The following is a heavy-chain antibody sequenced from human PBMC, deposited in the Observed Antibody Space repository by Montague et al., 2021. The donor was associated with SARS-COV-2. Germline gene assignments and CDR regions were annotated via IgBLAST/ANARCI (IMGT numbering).Heavy chain of an antibody. V-gene: IGHV4-34*01. CDR2: IHHGGST. CDR1: GGSFSTYS. J-gene: IGHJ6*03. CDR3: ARLGDGVVPSPILGVGPYYSYYYMDV. D-gene: IGHD3-10*01. Sequence: SETLSFTCAVHGGSFSTYSWNWIRQPPGKGLEWIGEIHHGGSTNYNPSLKSRVTISADTSKNQFSLKLTSVAAADTAVYYCARLGDGVVPSPILGVGPYYSYYYMDVWGKGTTVIVSS.